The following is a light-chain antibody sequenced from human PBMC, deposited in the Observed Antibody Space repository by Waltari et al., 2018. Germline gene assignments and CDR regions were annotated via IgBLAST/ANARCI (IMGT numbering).Light chain of an antibody. J-gene: IGLJ3*02. CDR1: TYDIGYYDY. Sequence: QSALTQPASVSGSPGQSITISCTGTTYDIGYYDYVSCYQKHLGRAPNLIIYDVRERPSGVSDRFSGSKSGNTASLIISGLQADDEADYYCSSHTTRSTWVFGGGTKLTVL. V-gene: IGLV2-14*03. CDR3: SSHTTRSTWV. CDR2: DVR.